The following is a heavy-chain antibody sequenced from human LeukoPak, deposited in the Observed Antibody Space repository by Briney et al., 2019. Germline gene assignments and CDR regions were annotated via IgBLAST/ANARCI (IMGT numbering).Heavy chain of an antibody. CDR3: TRDLGQWLLQGIFFDY. V-gene: IGHV1-18*01. CDR1: GGTFSSYG. D-gene: IGHD5-12*01. Sequence: GALVKVSCKASGGTFSSYGISWVRQAPGQGLEWMGWISAYNGNTNYAQKLQGRVTMTTDTSTSTAYMELRSLRSDDTAVYYCTRDLGQWLLQGIFFDYWGQGTLVTVSS. CDR2: ISAYNGNT. J-gene: IGHJ4*02.